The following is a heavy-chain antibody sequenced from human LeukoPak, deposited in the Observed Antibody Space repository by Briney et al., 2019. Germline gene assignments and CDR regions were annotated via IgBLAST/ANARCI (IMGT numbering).Heavy chain of an antibody. D-gene: IGHD5-18*01. J-gene: IGHJ4*02. CDR3: ARDKGRAYSYGYVDY. CDR1: GYTFTTFG. Sequence: GASVKVSCKTSGYTFTTFGINWVRQAPGQGLEWMGWISPYNGNTNYAQKLQGRVTMTTDTSTNTAYMELRSLRSDDTAVYYCARDKGRAYSYGYVDYWGQRTLVTVS. V-gene: IGHV1-18*01. CDR2: ISPYNGNT.